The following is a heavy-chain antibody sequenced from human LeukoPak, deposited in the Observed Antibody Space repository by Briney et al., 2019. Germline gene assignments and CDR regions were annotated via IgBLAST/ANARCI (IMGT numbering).Heavy chain of an antibody. CDR1: GFTFSNYA. CDR2: ISGTGGNT. V-gene: IGHV3-23*01. D-gene: IGHD6-13*01. CDR3: AKEGEQRTSSSWYGIDY. Sequence: GGSLRLSCAASGFTFSNYAMSWVRQAPGKGLEWVSAISGTGGNTYYADSVKGRFTISRDNSKNTLYLQMNSLRAEDTAVYYCAKEGEQRTSSSWYGIDYWGQGTLVTVSS. J-gene: IGHJ4*02.